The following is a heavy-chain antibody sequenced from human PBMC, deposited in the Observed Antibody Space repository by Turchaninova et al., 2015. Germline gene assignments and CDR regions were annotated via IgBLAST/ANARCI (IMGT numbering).Heavy chain of an antibody. Sequence: QVTLKESGPALVKPTQTLTLTCSFSGLSLSTSGMRVSWIRQPPGTALEWLARIDWDDDKYYSTSLKTRLTISKDTSKNQVVLTMTNMDPVDTATYYCARMVGGSYYSGFDYWGQGTLVTVSS. V-gene: IGHV2-70*04. CDR2: IDWDDDK. CDR1: GLSLSTSGMR. CDR3: ARMVGGSYYSGFDY. D-gene: IGHD1-26*01. J-gene: IGHJ4*02.